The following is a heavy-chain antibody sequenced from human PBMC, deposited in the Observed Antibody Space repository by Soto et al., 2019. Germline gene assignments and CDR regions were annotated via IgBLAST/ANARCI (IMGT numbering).Heavy chain of an antibody. V-gene: IGHV3-23*01. CDR2: IDTSGGST. CDR3: ARDPSTGPADY. Sequence: GSLRLSCAASGVTFSNYALNWVRQSPGKGLEWVSTIDTSGGSTHYSDSVKGRFAVSRDNSKNTLYLHMISLRDEDTATYYWARDPSTGPADYWGQGTLVTVSS. CDR1: GVTFSNYA. J-gene: IGHJ4*02. D-gene: IGHD3-9*01.